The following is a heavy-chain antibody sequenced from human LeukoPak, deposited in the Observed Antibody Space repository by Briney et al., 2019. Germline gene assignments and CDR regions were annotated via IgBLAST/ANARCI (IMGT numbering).Heavy chain of an antibody. CDR1: GGSISSGDYY. Sequence: SETLSLTCTVSGGSISSGDYYWSWIRQPPGKGLEWIGYIYYNGSTYYNPALKSRVTISVDTSKNQFSLKLSSVTAADTAVYYCARTSLGGAWFDPWGQGTLVTVSS. D-gene: IGHD3-10*01. V-gene: IGHV4-30-4*08. J-gene: IGHJ5*02. CDR3: ARTSLGGAWFDP. CDR2: IYYNGST.